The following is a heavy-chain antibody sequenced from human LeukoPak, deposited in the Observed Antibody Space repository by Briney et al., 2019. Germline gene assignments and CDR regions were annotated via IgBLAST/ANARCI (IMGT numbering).Heavy chain of an antibody. CDR2: I. CDR3: ARAPSEIGGYYPEYFRH. J-gene: IGHJ1*01. V-gene: IGHV3-74*01. D-gene: IGHD3-22*01. Sequence: GGSLRLSCAASGFTFSTYWMHWVRQAPGEGLVWVSRINYADSVKGRFTISRDNAKNTVSLQMNSLRPEDTGVYYCARAPSEIGGYYPEYFRHWGQGTLVTVSS. CDR1: GFTFSTYW.